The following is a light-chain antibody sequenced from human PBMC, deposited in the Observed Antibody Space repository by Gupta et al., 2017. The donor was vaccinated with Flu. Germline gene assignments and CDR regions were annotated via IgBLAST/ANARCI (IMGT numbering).Light chain of an antibody. J-gene: IGLJ3*02. V-gene: IGLV2-18*01. CDR3: SLGTSRGTLV. CDR2: EVT. Sequence: QSALTQPPSVSGSPGQSVTISCSGTSSDVGTNNCVSWYQQPPGAAPKLMIYEVTNRPSGVPDRFSVSKSDNTASLTISGRQAEDEADYYCSLGTSRGTLVFGGGTKLTVL. CDR1: SSDVGTNNC.